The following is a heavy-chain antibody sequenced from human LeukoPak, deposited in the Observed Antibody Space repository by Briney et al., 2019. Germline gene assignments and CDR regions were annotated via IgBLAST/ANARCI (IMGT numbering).Heavy chain of an antibody. CDR3: AKDSIAAAGYQHYYFDY. V-gene: IGHV3-30-3*01. J-gene: IGHJ4*02. Sequence: GSLRLSCAASGFTFSSYPMHWVRQTPAKGLEWVAILSSDGVNKRYADSVRGRFTISRDNFKNTLYLQMNSLRAEDTALYYCAKDSIAAAGYQHYYFDYWGQGTLVTVSS. CDR1: GFTFSSYP. CDR2: LSSDGVNK. D-gene: IGHD6-13*01.